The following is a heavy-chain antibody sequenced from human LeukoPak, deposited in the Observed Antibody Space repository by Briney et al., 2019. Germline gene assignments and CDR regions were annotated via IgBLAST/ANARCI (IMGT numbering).Heavy chain of an antibody. Sequence: GGSLKLSCAASGFTFSDYYMSWIRQAPGKGLEWVPYISSSGSTIYYADSVKGRFTISRDNAKNSLYLQMNSLRAEDTAVYCCGRDHRQLFDYWGQGTLVTVSS. CDR2: ISSSGSTI. J-gene: IGHJ4*02. CDR1: GFTFSDYY. D-gene: IGHD5-18*01. V-gene: IGHV3-11*01. CDR3: GRDHRQLFDY.